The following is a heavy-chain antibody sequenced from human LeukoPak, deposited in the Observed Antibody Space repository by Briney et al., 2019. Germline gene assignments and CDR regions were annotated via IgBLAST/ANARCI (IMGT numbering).Heavy chain of an antibody. J-gene: IGHJ4*02. Sequence: SVKVSCKASGGTFSSYAIIWVRQAPGQGLEWMGGIIPIFGTADYAQKFQGRVTITTDESTSTACMELSSLRSEDTAVYYCARDHGGGSGWLNVPDYWGQGTLVTVSS. CDR1: GGTFSSYA. D-gene: IGHD6-19*01. CDR2: IIPIFGTA. V-gene: IGHV1-69*05. CDR3: ARDHGGGSGWLNVPDY.